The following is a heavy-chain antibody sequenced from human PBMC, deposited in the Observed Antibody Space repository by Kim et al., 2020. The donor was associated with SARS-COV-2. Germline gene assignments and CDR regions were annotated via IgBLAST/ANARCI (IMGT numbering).Heavy chain of an antibody. CDR1: GYTFTSYD. J-gene: IGHJ6*02. D-gene: IGHD2-15*01. V-gene: IGHV1-8*01. Sequence: ASVKVSCKASGYTFTSYDINWVRQATGQGLEWMGWMNPNSGNTGYAQKFQGRVTMTRNTSISTAYMELSSLRSEDTAVYYCAGGGLIYCSGGSCYGEYYYGMDVWGQGTTVTVSS. CDR2: MNPNSGNT. CDR3: AGGGLIYCSGGSCYGEYYYGMDV.